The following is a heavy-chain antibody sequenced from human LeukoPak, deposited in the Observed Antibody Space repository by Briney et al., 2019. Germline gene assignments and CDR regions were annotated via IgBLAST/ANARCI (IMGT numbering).Heavy chain of an antibody. Sequence: SETLSLTCTVSGYSISSGYYWGWIRQPPGKGLEWIGSIYHSGSTYYNPSLKSRVTISVDTSKNQFSLKVSSVTAADTAVYYCARVFDSGSQAYFYYMDVWGKGTTVTISS. CDR2: IYHSGST. CDR3: ARVFDSGSQAYFYYMDV. J-gene: IGHJ6*03. V-gene: IGHV4-38-2*02. CDR1: GYSISSGYY. D-gene: IGHD3-10*01.